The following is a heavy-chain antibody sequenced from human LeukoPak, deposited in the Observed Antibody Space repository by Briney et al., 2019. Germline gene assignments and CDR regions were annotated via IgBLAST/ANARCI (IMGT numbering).Heavy chain of an antibody. CDR2: IWYDGSNK. J-gene: IGHJ4*02. CDR3: ARAQGIFGGGIDY. CDR1: GFTFSSYG. V-gene: IGHV3-33*01. D-gene: IGHD3-3*01. Sequence: GGSLRLSCAASGFTFSSYGMHWVRQAPGKGLEWVAVIWYDGSNKYYADSVKGRFTISRDNSKNTLYLQMNSLRAEDTAVYYCARAQGIFGGGIDYWGQGTLVTVSS.